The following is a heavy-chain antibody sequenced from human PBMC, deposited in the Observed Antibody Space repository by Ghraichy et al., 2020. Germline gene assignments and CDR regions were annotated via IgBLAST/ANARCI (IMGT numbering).Heavy chain of an antibody. D-gene: IGHD6-19*01. CDR3: AKLGGVAVAGKGFYDWFDP. V-gene: IGHV3-23*01. J-gene: IGHJ5*02. Sequence: GESLNISCAASGFTFSSYAMSWVRQAPGKGLEWVSAISGSGGSTYYADSVKGRFTISRDNSKNTLYLQMNSLRAEDTAVYYCAKLGGVAVAGKGFYDWFDPWGQGTLVTVSS. CDR2: ISGSGGST. CDR1: GFTFSSYA.